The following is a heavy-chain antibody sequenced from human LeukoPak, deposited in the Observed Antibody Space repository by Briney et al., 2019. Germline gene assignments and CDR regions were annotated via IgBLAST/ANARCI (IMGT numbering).Heavy chain of an antibody. CDR2: INSDGSST. D-gene: IGHD1-1*01. V-gene: IGHV3-74*01. CDR1: GFTFSSYW. Sequence: QPGGSLRLSCAASGFTFSSYWMHWVRQAPGKGLVWVSRINSDGSSTSYADSVKGRFTISRDNAKNTLYLQMNSLRAEDTAVYYCARRSDNAGAFDIWGQGTMVTVSS. J-gene: IGHJ3*02. CDR3: ARRSDNAGAFDI.